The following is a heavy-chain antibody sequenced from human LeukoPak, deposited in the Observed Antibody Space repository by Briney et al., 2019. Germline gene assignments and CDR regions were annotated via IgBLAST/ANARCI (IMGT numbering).Heavy chain of an antibody. J-gene: IGHJ5*02. CDR1: GFTFSSYA. V-gene: IGHV3-23*01. Sequence: GGSLRLSCAASGFTFSSYAMSWVRQAPGKGLEWVSAISGSGGSTYYADSVKGRFTISRDNSKNTLYLQMNSLRAEDTAVYYCAKDGNLRGYSYGPGVHWFDPRGQGTLVTVSS. D-gene: IGHD5-18*01. CDR3: AKDGNLRGYSYGPGVHWFDP. CDR2: ISGSGGST.